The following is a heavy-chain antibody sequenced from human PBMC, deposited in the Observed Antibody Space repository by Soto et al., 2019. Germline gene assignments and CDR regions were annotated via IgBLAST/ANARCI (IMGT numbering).Heavy chain of an antibody. V-gene: IGHV3-30*18. Sequence: QVQLVESGGGVVQPGRSLRLSCAASGFTFSSFGMHWVRQTPGKGLEWVAVISYDGSNKDYADSVKGRFSISRDNTKKPVYLQMSSLRAECTAIYYCANSVRKGVTTSMDYWGQGTLVTVSS. CDR3: ANSVRKGVTTSMDY. D-gene: IGHD4-17*01. CDR2: ISYDGSNK. CDR1: GFTFSSFG. J-gene: IGHJ4*02.